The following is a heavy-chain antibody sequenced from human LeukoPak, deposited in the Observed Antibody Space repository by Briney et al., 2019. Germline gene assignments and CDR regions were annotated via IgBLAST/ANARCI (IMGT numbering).Heavy chain of an antibody. Sequence: GESLKISCKGSGYSFTNYWIGWVRQMPGKGLEWMGIIYPGDSDTRYSPSFQGQVTISADKSIRTAYLQWSSLKASDTAIYYCARRRDSGYDLTGVGDWFDPWGQGTLVTVSS. CDR3: ARRRDSGYDLTGVGDWFDP. V-gene: IGHV5-51*01. CDR1: GYSFTNYW. J-gene: IGHJ5*02. CDR2: IYPGDSDT. D-gene: IGHD5-12*01.